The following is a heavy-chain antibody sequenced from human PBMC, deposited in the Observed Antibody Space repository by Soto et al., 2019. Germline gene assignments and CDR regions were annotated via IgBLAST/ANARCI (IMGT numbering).Heavy chain of an antibody. CDR1: SGSISDFY. V-gene: IGHV4-59*01. D-gene: IGHD3-16*01. CDR3: AQFGGAYSGFD. J-gene: IGHJ1*01. CDR2: LSYTGSP. Sequence: QAQLQEAGPGLVKPSETLSLTCTVSSGSISDFYWSWIRQPPGKGLEYIGHLSYTGSPNYNPSLSSRVTVSVDTSNNQFSLILRSVTAADTAVYYCAQFGGAYSGFDWGPGVLVTVSS.